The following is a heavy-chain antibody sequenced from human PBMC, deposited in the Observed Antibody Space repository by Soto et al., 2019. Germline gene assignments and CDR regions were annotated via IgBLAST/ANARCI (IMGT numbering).Heavy chain of an antibody. D-gene: IGHD3-22*01. J-gene: IGHJ4*02. V-gene: IGHV4-59*08. CDR1: GGSIRDYY. CDR3: ASLGGYYQDFDS. CDR2: IYYTGTT. Sequence: PSETLSLTCTVSGGSIRDYYWGWIRQSPGKGLDWIGYIYYTGTTKYNPSLKSRVTISVDSSKNQFSLKLDSVTAADTAVYYCASLGGYYQDFDSWGQGTLVTVSS.